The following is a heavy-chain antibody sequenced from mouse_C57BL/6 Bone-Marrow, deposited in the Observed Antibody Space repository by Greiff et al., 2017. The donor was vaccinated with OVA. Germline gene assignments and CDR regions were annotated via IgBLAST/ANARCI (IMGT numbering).Heavy chain of an antibody. D-gene: IGHD1-1*01. V-gene: IGHV1-76*01. CDR1: GYTFTDYY. CDR2: IYPGSGNT. Sequence: VQLQQSGAELVRPGASVKLSCKASGYTFTDYYINWVKQRPGQGLEWIARIYPGSGNTYYNEKFKGKATLTAEKSSSTAYMQLSSLTSEDSAVYFCASYGVVATYFDVWGTATTVTVSS. CDR3: ASYGVVATYFDV. J-gene: IGHJ1*03.